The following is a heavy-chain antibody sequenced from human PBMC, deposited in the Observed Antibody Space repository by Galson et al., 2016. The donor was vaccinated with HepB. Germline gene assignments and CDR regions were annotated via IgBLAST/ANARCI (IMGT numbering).Heavy chain of an antibody. Sequence: SLRLSCAASGFTVSNNYMSWVRQAPGKGLEWVSVIYSGGNTFYADSVKGRFTISRDTSKNTLYLQMNSLRAEDTAVYYRATSPSRGYWGQGTLVTVSS. CDR2: IYSGGNT. V-gene: IGHV3-66*01. D-gene: IGHD2-2*01. CDR3: ATSPSRGY. CDR1: GFTVSNNY. J-gene: IGHJ4*02.